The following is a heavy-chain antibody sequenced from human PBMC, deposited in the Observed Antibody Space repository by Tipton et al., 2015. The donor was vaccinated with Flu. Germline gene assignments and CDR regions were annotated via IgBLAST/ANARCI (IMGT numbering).Heavy chain of an antibody. V-gene: IGHV4-4*07. CDR2: IYTSGSI. D-gene: IGHD6-13*01. CDR3: AREGSSWYRHWYYGMDV. J-gene: IGHJ6*02. Sequence: TLSLTCNVSGGSISSYYWSWIRQPAGKGLEWIGRIYTSGSINYNPSLKSRVTMSVDTSKNQFSLKLSSVTAADTAVYYCAREGSSWYRHWYYGMDVWGQGTTVTVSS. CDR1: GGSISSYY.